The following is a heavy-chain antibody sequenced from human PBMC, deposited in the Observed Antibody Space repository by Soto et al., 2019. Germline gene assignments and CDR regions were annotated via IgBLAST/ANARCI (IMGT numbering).Heavy chain of an antibody. Sequence: ETLSLTCTVSGGSISSYYWSWIRQPPGKGLEWIGYIYYSGSTNYNPSLKSRVTISVDTSKNQFSLKLSSVTAADTAVYYCARLPDTAMPLGFDYWGQGTLVTVSS. V-gene: IGHV4-59*08. J-gene: IGHJ4*02. CDR3: ARLPDTAMPLGFDY. CDR1: GGSISSYY. CDR2: IYYSGST. D-gene: IGHD5-18*01.